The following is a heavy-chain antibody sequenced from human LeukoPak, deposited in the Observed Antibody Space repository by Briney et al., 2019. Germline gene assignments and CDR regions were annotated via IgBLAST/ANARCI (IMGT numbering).Heavy chain of an antibody. D-gene: IGHD4-17*01. Sequence: ASVKVSCKASGYTFTDYYMHWLRQVPGQGLEWMGWINPNSGDTNYAQKFQGRVTMARDTPISTAYMELSRLRSDDTAVYYCAREGATDYDTNWFDPWGQGTLVTVSS. V-gene: IGHV1-2*02. CDR3: AREGATDYDTNWFDP. J-gene: IGHJ5*02. CDR1: GYTFTDYY. CDR2: INPNSGDT.